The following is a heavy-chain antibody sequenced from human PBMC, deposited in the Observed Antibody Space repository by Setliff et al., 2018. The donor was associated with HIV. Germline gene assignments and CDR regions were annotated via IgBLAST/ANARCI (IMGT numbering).Heavy chain of an antibody. CDR3: ARDRSKYGTGSSAYNWFDP. V-gene: IGHV4-4*07. D-gene: IGHD3-16*01. CDR2: IFGSGTT. CDR1: TDSISNSH. J-gene: IGHJ5*02. Sequence: PSETLSLTCSVSTDSISNSHWSWMRQTAGKGLEWIGRIFGSGTTHYNPSLESRVTMSIDTAKKQFFLRLNSVTAADTAVYFCARDRSKYGTGSSAYNWFDPWGPGTLVTVS.